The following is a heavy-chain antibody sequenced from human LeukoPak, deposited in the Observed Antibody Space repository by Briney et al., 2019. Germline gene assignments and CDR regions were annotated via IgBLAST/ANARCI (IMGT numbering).Heavy chain of an antibody. J-gene: IGHJ6*02. CDR3: ARDIVVVVAATYYYYYYGMDV. CDR1: GGSISSSSYY. CDR2: IYYSGST. D-gene: IGHD2-15*01. Sequence: SETLSLTCTVSGGSISSSSYYWGWIRQPPGKGLEWIGSIYYSGSTYYNPSLKSRVTISVDTSKNQFSLKLSSVTAADTAVYYCARDIVVVVAATYYYYYYGMDVWGQGTTVTVSS. V-gene: IGHV4-39*02.